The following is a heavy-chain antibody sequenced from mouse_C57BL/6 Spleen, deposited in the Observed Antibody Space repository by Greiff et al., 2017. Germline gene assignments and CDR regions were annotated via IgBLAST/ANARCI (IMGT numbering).Heavy chain of an antibody. Sequence: EVQLVESEGGLVQPGSSMKLSCTASGFTFSDYYMAWVRQVPEKGLEWVANINYDGSSTYYLDSLKSRFIISGDNAKNILYLQMSSLKSEDTATYYYAREGDYGSSYWFGDRGKGTLVTVSA. CDR1: GFTFSDYY. D-gene: IGHD1-1*01. CDR3: AREGDYGSSYWFGD. CDR2: INYDGSST. V-gene: IGHV5-16*01. J-gene: IGHJ3*01.